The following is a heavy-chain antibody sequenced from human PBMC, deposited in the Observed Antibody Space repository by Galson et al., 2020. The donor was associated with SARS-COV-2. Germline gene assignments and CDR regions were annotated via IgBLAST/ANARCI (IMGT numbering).Heavy chain of an antibody. J-gene: IGHJ3*02. V-gene: IGHV3-23*01. CDR1: GFTFSSYA. D-gene: IGHD3-10*01. Sequence: GESLKTPCAASGFTFSSYAMSWVSQAPGTGLEWVSAISGSGGSTYYADSVKGRFTISRDNSKNTLYLQMNSLRAEDTAVYYCAKDYDGSGSYSDAFDIWGQGTMVTVSS. CDR3: AKDYDGSGSYSDAFDI. CDR2: ISGSGGST.